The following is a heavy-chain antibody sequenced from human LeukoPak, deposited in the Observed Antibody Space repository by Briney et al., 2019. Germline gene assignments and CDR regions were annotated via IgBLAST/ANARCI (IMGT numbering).Heavy chain of an antibody. J-gene: IGHJ4*02. Sequence: ASVKVSCKASGGTFSSYAISWVRQAPGQGLEWMGGIIPIFGTANYAQKFQGRVTITTDESTSTAYMELSSLRSEDTAVYYCAREGRDNSDWYYFDYWGQGTLVTVSS. CDR3: AREGRDNSDWYYFDY. CDR2: IIPIFGTA. D-gene: IGHD6-19*01. V-gene: IGHV1-69*05. CDR1: GGTFSSYA.